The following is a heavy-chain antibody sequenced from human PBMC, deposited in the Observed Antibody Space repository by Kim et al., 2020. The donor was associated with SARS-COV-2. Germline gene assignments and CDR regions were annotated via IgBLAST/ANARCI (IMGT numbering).Heavy chain of an antibody. D-gene: IGHD1-26*01. CDR3: ARGDSGP. CDR1: GFTFSSDW. CDR2: INSDASST. J-gene: IGHJ5*02. V-gene: IGHV3-74*01. Sequence: GGSLRLSCTASGFTFSSDWMHWVRQAPGEGLVWVSRINSDASSTFYADSVKGRFTISRDNAKNTIYRQMNSLRAGDTAVYYCARGDSGPWGQGTLVTVSS.